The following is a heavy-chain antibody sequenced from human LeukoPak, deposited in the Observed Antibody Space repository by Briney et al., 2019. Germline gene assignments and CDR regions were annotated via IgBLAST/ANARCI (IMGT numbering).Heavy chain of an antibody. J-gene: IGHJ4*02. V-gene: IGHV4-31*03. CDR1: GDSISSGDYY. Sequence: SQTLSLTCTVSGDSISSGDYYWRWARQHPRKGLEWIGYINYSGTTYYNPSLTSRVTISVDTSKNQFSLKLSSVTAADTAVYYCARTYCRGGTCYSWDYWGQGTLVTVSS. D-gene: IGHD2-15*01. CDR3: ARTYCRGGTCYSWDY. CDR2: INYSGTT.